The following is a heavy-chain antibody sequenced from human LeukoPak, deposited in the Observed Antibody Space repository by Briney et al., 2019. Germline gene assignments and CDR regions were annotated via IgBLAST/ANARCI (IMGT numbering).Heavy chain of an antibody. D-gene: IGHD3-22*01. V-gene: IGHV3-21*01. CDR1: GFTFSSYS. J-gene: IGHJ4*02. CDR3: ARDDSPYYDSSRNPFDY. CDR2: ISSSSSYI. Sequence: PGGTLRLSCAASGFTFSSYSMNWVRQAPGKGLEWVSSISSSSSYIYYADSVKGRFTISRDNAKNSLYLQMNSLGAEDTAVYYCARDDSPYYDSSRNPFDYWGQGTLVTVSP.